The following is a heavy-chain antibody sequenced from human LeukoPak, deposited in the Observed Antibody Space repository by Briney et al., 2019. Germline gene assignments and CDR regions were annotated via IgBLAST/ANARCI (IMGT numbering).Heavy chain of an antibody. CDR2: MYTSGSP. CDR3: ARRAGSYLGYWYFDL. J-gene: IGHJ2*01. Sequence: SETLSLICSVSGGSISSYYWTWIRQPPGRGLEWIGYMYTSGSPNYHPSLKSRVTISIDTSKSQFSLILSSVTASDTAIYYCARRAGSYLGYWYFDLWGRGTLVTVSS. CDR1: GGSISSYY. D-gene: IGHD1-26*01. V-gene: IGHV4-4*09.